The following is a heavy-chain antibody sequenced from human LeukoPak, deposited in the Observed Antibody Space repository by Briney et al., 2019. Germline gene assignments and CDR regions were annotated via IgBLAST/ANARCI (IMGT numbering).Heavy chain of an antibody. V-gene: IGHV1-24*01. Sequence: ASVKVSCKVSGYTLTELSMHWVRQAPGKGLEWMGGFDPEGGETIYAQKFQGRVTMTEDTSTDTAYMELGSLRSEDTAVYYCAPVLHYTSCYRDWGQGTLVTVSS. CDR2: FDPEGGET. D-gene: IGHD2-2*01. CDR3: APVLHYTSCYRD. CDR1: GYTLTELS. J-gene: IGHJ4*02.